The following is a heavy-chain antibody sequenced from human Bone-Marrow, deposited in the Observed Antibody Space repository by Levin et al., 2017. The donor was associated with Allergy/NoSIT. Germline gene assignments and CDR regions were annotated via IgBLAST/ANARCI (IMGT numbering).Heavy chain of an antibody. CDR3: AGGVGTTHFQP. V-gene: IGHV4-59*01. J-gene: IGHJ1*01. CDR2: IYHSGST. Sequence: SETLSLTCSVSGGYISSYYWSWIRQPPGKGLEWIAYIYHSGSTNYNPSLKSRVTISVDRSKKQFSLKLNSVTAADTAVYYCAGGVGTTHFQPWGQGTLVTVSS. D-gene: IGHD3-16*01. CDR1: GGYISSYY.